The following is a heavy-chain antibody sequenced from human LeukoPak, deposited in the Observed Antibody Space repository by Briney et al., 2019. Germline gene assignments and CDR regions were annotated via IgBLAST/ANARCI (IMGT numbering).Heavy chain of an antibody. CDR1: GVTFSSYA. D-gene: IGHD2-15*01. CDR3: AREGAERDCSCGCCYSSFVWFDP. Sequence: SVKVSCTASGVTFSSYAISWVRQAPGQGLEWMGGIIPIFGTENYAQKFQGRVTITADESTSTAYMELSSLRSEDTAVYYCAREGAERDCSCGCCYSSFVWFDPWGQGTLVTVSS. J-gene: IGHJ5*02. V-gene: IGHV1-69*01. CDR2: IIPIFGTE.